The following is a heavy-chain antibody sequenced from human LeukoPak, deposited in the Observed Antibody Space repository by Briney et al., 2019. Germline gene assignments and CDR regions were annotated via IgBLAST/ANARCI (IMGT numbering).Heavy chain of an antibody. V-gene: IGHV3-74*01. J-gene: IGHJ4*02. CDR3: ARGYIYGYDC. CDR2: INSDGSTT. Sequence: SGGSLRLSCAASGFTFDDYAMHWVRQAPGKGLVWVSRINSDGSTTTYADSVKGRFTISRDNAKNTLYLQMNSLRAEDTAVYYCARGYIYGYDCWGQGALVTVSS. D-gene: IGHD5-18*01. CDR1: GFTFDDYA.